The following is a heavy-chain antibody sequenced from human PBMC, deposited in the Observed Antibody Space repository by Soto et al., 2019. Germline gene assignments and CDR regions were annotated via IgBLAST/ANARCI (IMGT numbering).Heavy chain of an antibody. Sequence: QVQLQESGPGLVKPSQTLSLTCTVSGASMNSGAYYWSWVRQPPGKGLEWIGYIYHNGRTYNNPSLMSRVTMSLDTSKNQFSLKLNSVSAAGTAVYYCARVSATGTRWFDPWGQGTLVTVSS. CDR1: GASMNSGAYY. CDR3: ARVSATGTRWFDP. J-gene: IGHJ5*02. CDR2: IYHNGRT. V-gene: IGHV4-31*03. D-gene: IGHD6-13*01.